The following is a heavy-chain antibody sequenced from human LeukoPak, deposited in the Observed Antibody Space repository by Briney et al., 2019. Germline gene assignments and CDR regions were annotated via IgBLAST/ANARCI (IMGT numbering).Heavy chain of an antibody. CDR1: GGSISSYY. J-gene: IGHJ4*02. Sequence: SETLSLTCTVSGGSISSYYWSWIRQPPGKGLEWIGYIYYSGSTNYNPSLKSRVTISVDTSKNQFSLKLSSVTAADTAVYYCVRVYDGKYTNWGQGTLVTVSS. CDR2: IYYSGST. CDR3: VRVYDGKYTN. D-gene: IGHD5/OR15-5a*01. V-gene: IGHV4-59*01.